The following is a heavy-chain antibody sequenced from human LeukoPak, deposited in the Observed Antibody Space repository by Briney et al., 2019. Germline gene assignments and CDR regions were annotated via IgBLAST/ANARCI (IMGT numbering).Heavy chain of an antibody. V-gene: IGHV4-39*07. CDR1: GFTFSSYA. J-gene: IGHJ4*02. CDR2: IYYSGST. CDR3: AREGRIGSVLDY. D-gene: IGHD5/OR15-5a*01. Sequence: GSLRLSCAASGFTFSSYAMSWIRQPPGKGLEWIGSIYYSGSTYYNPSLKSRVTISVDTSKNQFSLKLSSVTAADTAVYYCAREGRIGSVLDYWGQGTLVTVSS.